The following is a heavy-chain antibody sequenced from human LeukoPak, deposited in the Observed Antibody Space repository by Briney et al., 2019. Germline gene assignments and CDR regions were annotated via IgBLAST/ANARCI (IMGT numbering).Heavy chain of an antibody. D-gene: IGHD6-13*01. CDR2: ISGSGGST. CDR3: AKGYSSTSRSRCFDY. CDR1: GFTFSSYA. V-gene: IGHV3-23*01. J-gene: IGHJ4*02. Sequence: GGSLRLSCAASGFTFSSYAMSWVRQAPGKGLEWVSAISGSGGSTYYADSVKGRFTISRDNSKNTLYLQMNSLRAEDTAVYYCAKGYSSTSRSRCFDYWGQGTLVTVSS.